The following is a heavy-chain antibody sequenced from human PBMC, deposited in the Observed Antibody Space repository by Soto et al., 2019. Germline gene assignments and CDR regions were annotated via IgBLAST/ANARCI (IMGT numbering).Heavy chain of an antibody. CDR3: ARDSRYYYDSSGYYLSDY. D-gene: IGHD3-22*01. CDR2: IIPILGIA. CDR1: GGTFSSYT. V-gene: IGHV1-69*04. Sequence: SVKVSCKASGGTFSSYTISWVRQAPGQGLEWMGRIIPILGIANYAQKFQGRVTITADKSTSTAYMELSSLRSEDTAVYYCARDSRYYYDSSGYYLSDYWGQGTLVTVSS. J-gene: IGHJ4*02.